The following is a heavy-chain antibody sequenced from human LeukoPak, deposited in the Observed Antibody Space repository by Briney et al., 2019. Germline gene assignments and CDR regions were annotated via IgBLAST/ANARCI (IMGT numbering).Heavy chain of an antibody. CDR2: ISSSSSYI. CDR3: ARVPLGYYYDSSGPFDY. J-gene: IGHJ4*02. V-gene: IGHV3-21*01. CDR1: GFAFSSYS. D-gene: IGHD3-22*01. Sequence: GGSLRLSCAAPGFAFSSYSMNWVRQAPGKGLEWVSSISSSSSYIYYADSVKGRFTISRDNAKNSLYLQMNSLRAEDTAVYYCARVPLGYYYDSSGPFDYWGQGTLVTVSS.